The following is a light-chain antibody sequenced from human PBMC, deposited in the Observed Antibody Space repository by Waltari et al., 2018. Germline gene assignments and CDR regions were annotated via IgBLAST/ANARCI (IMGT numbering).Light chain of an antibody. J-gene: IGLJ3*02. V-gene: IGLV2-8*01. CDR1: SRYAGCYDS. Sequence: QSALTQPPSASGSPAQSVTIPCTGTSRYAGCYDSVSWYQQHPGKAPKLMIYEVNKRPSGVPDRFSGSKSGNTASLTVSGLQAEDEADYYCSSYAGSTLMFGGGTKLTVL. CDR2: EVN. CDR3: SSYAGSTLM.